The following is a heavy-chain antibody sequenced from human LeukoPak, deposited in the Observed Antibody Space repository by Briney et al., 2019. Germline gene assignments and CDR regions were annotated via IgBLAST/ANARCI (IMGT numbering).Heavy chain of an antibody. CDR2: IYYSGSS. CDR3: ARGDYCGFTSCFQRGFDV. J-gene: IGHJ3*01. Sequence: NPSQTLSLTCTVSGGSISDYYWTWIRQPPGKGLEWIGYIYYSGSSNYNPSLKSRVTISVDTSKNQFSLKLSSVTAADTAVYYCARGDYCGFTSCFQRGFDVWGQGTMVTVSS. V-gene: IGHV4-59*01. CDR1: GGSISDYY. D-gene: IGHD2-2*01.